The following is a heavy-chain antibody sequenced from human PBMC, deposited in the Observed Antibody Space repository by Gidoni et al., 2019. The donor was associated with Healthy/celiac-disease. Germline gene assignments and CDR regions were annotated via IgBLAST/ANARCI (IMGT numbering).Heavy chain of an antibody. Sequence: QVQLVQSGAEVKQPGSSVKVSCKAYGGTFSSYAISWGRQAPGQGLEWVGGIIPIFGTANYAQKFQGRVTITADESTSTAYIWLSSLSSEDTALYYCAREVAYYYDSSCYPPDISYGMDVWGQGTTVTVSS. J-gene: IGHJ6*02. CDR2: IIPIFGTA. D-gene: IGHD3-22*01. CDR3: AREVAYYYDSSCYPPDISYGMDV. V-gene: IGHV1-69*01. CDR1: GGTFSSYA.